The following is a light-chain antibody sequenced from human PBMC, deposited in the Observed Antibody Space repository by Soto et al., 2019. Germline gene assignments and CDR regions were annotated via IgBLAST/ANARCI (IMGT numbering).Light chain of an antibody. V-gene: IGKV3-15*01. J-gene: IGKJ1*01. CDR1: HSVSSN. CDR2: SAS. Sequence: MMMTQSPATLSVSPGERVTLSCRTSHSVSSNLAWYQQNPGQAPRLLIYSASTRATGIPARFSGSGSGTEFTLTISSLQSEDFAVYYCQQYNNWPPSTFGQGTKVDIK. CDR3: QQYNNWPPST.